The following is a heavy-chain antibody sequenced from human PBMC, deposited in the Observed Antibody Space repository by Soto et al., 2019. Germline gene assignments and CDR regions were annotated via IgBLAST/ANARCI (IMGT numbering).Heavy chain of an antibody. J-gene: IGHJ4*02. Sequence: GGSLRLSCAASGFTFSSYAMSWVRQAPGKGLEWVSAISESGGSTHYADSVRGRFTVSRDNSKNSLSLRMNSLRDEDTAVYFCAKRSPYSSGWYSPIFDYWGQGALVTVSS. D-gene: IGHD6-13*01. CDR3: AKRSPYSSGWYSPIFDY. CDR2: ISESGGST. V-gene: IGHV3-23*01. CDR1: GFTFSSYA.